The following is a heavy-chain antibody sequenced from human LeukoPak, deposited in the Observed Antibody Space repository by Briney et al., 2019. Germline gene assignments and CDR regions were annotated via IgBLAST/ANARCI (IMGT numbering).Heavy chain of an antibody. Sequence: PSETLSLTCTVSGGSISSYYWSWIRQPPGKGLEWIGYIYYSGGTNYNPSLKSRVTISVDTSKKQFSLRLSSVTAADTAVYYCARRGGDSSGNFDYWGQGTLDPVSS. V-gene: IGHV4-59*08. J-gene: IGHJ4*02. CDR2: IYYSGGT. CDR1: GGSISSYY. D-gene: IGHD6-25*01. CDR3: ARRGGDSSGNFDY.